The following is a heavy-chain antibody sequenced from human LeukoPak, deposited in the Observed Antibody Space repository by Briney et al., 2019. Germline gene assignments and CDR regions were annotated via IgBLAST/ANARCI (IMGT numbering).Heavy chain of an antibody. J-gene: IGHJ5*02. Sequence: GGSLRLSCAASGFTFSSYSMNWVRQAPGKGLEWVSYISSSRSTIYYADSVKGRFIISRDNAKNSLYLQMNSLRAEDTAVYYCAREVQYDYVWGSYRYNSWFDPWGQGTLVTVSS. CDR1: GFTFSSYS. CDR2: ISSSRSTI. D-gene: IGHD3-16*02. V-gene: IGHV3-48*01. CDR3: AREVQYDYVWGSYRYNSWFDP.